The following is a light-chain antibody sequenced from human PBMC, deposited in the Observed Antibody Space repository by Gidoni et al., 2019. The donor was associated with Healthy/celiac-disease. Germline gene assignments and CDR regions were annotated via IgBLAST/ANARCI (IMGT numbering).Light chain of an antibody. Sequence: DIQMTHSPSTLSASVGYRVTITCRASQSISSWLAWYQQKPGKAPKLLIYDASSLESGVPSRFSGSGSGTEFTLTISSLQPDDFATYYCQQYNSYLYTFGQGTKLEIK. CDR3: QQYNSYLYT. V-gene: IGKV1-5*01. CDR2: DAS. J-gene: IGKJ2*01. CDR1: QSISSW.